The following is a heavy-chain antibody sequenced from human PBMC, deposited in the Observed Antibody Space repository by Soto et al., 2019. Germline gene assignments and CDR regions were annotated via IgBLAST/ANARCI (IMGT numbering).Heavy chain of an antibody. Sequence: PGGSLRLSCAASGFTFDDYAMHWVRQAPGKGLEWVSGISWNSGSIGYADSVKGRFTISRDNAKNSLYLQMNSLRAEDTALYYCAKAVGDGYNLNYFDYWGQGTLVTVSS. CDR1: GFTFDDYA. J-gene: IGHJ4*02. CDR3: AKAVGDGYNLNYFDY. CDR2: ISWNSGSI. V-gene: IGHV3-9*01. D-gene: IGHD5-12*01.